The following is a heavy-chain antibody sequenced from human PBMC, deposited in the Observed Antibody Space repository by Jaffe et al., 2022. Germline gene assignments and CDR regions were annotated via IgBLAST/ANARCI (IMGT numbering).Heavy chain of an antibody. CDR1: GFTFSSYE. CDR3: ARDPSVTYYYGSGSYFDY. CDR2: ISSSGSTI. V-gene: IGHV3-48*03. D-gene: IGHD3-10*01. J-gene: IGHJ4*02. Sequence: EVQLVESGGGLVQPGGSLRLSCAASGFTFSSYEMNWVRQAPGKGLEWVSYISSSGSTIYYADSVKGRFTISRDNAKNSLYLQMNSLRAEDTAVYYCARDPSVTYYYGSGSYFDYWGQGTLVTVSS.